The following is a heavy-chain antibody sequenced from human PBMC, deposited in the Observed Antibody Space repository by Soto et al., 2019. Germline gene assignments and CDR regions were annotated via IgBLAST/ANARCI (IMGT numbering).Heavy chain of an antibody. V-gene: IGHV1-18*01. CDR1: GYTFPSYG. J-gene: IGHJ4*02. D-gene: IGHD3-22*01. CDR3: ARDRAHLYDSSGYSPPYDY. Sequence: ASVKRSSESSGYTFPSYGISWVRQDPGQGLEWMGWISAYNGNTNYAQKLQGRVTMTTDTSTSTAYMELRSLRSDDTAVYYCARDRAHLYDSSGYSPPYDYWGREPWSPSPQ. CDR2: ISAYNGNT.